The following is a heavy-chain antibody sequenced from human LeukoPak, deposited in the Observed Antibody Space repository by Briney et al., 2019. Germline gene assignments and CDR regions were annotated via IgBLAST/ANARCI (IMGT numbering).Heavy chain of an antibody. Sequence: PSETLSLTCAVSGGSISSGGYSWSWIRQPPGKGLEWIGYIYHSGSTYYNPSLKSRVTISVDRSKNQFSLKLSSVTAADTAVYYFACMTTVTTGSCDYGGQRTLVTVSS. D-gene: IGHD4-17*01. J-gene: IGHJ4*02. V-gene: IGHV4-30-2*01. CDR1: GGSISSGGYS. CDR3: ACMTTVTTGSCDY. CDR2: IYHSGST.